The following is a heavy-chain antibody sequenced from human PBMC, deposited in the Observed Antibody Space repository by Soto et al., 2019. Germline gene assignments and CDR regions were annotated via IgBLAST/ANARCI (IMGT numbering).Heavy chain of an antibody. V-gene: IGHV3-48*02. CDR1: GFTFSNYG. J-gene: IGHJ5*02. D-gene: IGHD3-10*01. Sequence: GGSLRLSCAASGFTFSNYGMSWVRQAPGKGLEWVSYISSSSSTIYYADSVKGRFTISRDNAKNSLYLQMNSLRDEDTAVYYCAREAISYGSGSYYPWFDPWGQGTLVTVSS. CDR2: ISSSSSTI. CDR3: AREAISYGSGSYYPWFDP.